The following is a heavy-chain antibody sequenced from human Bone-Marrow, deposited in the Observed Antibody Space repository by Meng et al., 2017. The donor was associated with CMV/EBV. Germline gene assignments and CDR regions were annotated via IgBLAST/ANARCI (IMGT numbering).Heavy chain of an antibody. CDR1: GGSITSHY. D-gene: IGHD1-1*01. CDR3: ASIRTVQRLPQGDIDF. Sequence: SETLSLTCTVSGGSITSHYWSRIRQPPGKGLEWIGYIYYTGNTNYSPSLKSRVTISVDTSETQFSLKLTSVTAADTAVYYCASIRTVQRLPQGDIDFWGRGTLVTFSS. V-gene: IGHV4-59*11. J-gene: IGHJ4*02. CDR2: IYYTGNT.